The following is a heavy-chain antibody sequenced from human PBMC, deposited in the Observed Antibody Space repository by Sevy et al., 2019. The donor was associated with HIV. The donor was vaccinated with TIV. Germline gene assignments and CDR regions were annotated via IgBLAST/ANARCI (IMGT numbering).Heavy chain of an antibody. J-gene: IGHJ4*02. Sequence: GGSLSLSCAASGFTFDDYGMSWVRQAPGKGLEWVCGINWNGGSTGYADSVKGRFTISRDNAKNSLYLQMNSLRAEDTAFYYCARLVGYYDILTGYTDYWGQGTLVTVSS. V-gene: IGHV3-20*04. CDR1: GFTFDDYG. CDR2: INWNGGST. CDR3: ARLVGYYDILTGYTDY. D-gene: IGHD3-9*01.